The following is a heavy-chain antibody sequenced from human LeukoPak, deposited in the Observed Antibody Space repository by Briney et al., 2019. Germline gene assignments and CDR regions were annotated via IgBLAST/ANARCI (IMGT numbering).Heavy chain of an antibody. CDR3: ARGPIKRFDY. CDR2: ISSSSSTI. CDR1: GFTFSSYS. V-gene: IGHV3-48*04. J-gene: IGHJ4*02. Sequence: PGGSLRLSCAASGFTFSSYSMNWVRQAPGKGLEWVSYISSSSSTIYYADSVKGRFTISRDNAQNSLFLQLNSLRAEDTAVYYCARGPIKRFDYWGQGTLVTVSS. D-gene: IGHD3-9*01.